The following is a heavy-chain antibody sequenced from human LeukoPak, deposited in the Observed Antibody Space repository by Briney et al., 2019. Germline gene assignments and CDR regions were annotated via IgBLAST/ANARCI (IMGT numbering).Heavy chain of an antibody. CDR1: GFIVSSNY. CDR3: ASRIAAAGTDAFDI. J-gene: IGHJ3*02. V-gene: IGHV3-66*02. D-gene: IGHD6-13*01. Sequence: GGSLRRYCAASGFIVSSNYMSWVRQAPGKGLEGVSVTYSDGSSYYTDSVKGRFTISRDTSKNTLYLQMNSLRAEDTAVYYCASRIAAAGTDAFDIWGQGTMVTVSS. CDR2: TYSDGSS.